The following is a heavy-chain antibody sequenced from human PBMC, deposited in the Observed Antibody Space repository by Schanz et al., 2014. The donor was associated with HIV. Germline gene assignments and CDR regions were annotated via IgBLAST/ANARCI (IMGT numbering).Heavy chain of an antibody. Sequence: QVQLVESGGGVVQPGRSLRLSCVASGFTFSTYAMHWVRQAPGKGLEWVADIWSDGNNKYYGDSVKGRFTISRDNSRNALYLHMNSLRADDTAIYYCVKAYSSGFSGAGSWGQGALVTVSS. CDR3: VKAYSSGFSGAGS. V-gene: IGHV3-33*06. CDR2: IWSDGNNK. CDR1: GFTFSTYA. J-gene: IGHJ5*02. D-gene: IGHD5-18*01.